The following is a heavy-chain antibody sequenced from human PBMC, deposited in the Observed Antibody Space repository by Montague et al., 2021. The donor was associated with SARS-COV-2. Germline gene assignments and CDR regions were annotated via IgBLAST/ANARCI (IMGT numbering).Heavy chain of an antibody. CDR1: GASISSYY. V-gene: IGHV4-59*01. CDR3: ARGMGGSYLYYFDY. CDR2: IYYSGST. J-gene: IGHJ4*02. Sequence: SETLSLTCTVSGASISSYYWSWIRQPPGKGLEWIGNIYYSGSTNYNPSLKSRVTILVDMSKNQFSLKLSSVTAADTAVYYCARGMGGSYLYYFDYWGQGTLVTVSS. D-gene: IGHD1-26*01.